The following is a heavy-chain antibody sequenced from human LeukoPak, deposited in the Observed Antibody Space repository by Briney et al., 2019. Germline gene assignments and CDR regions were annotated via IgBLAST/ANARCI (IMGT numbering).Heavy chain of an antibody. J-gene: IGHJ6*02. CDR2: IKEDGTET. D-gene: IGHD3-10*01. V-gene: IGHV3-7*01. CDR3: ARTAESGSYSGMDV. CDR1: GFMFSSNW. Sequence: GGSLRLSCAASGFMFSSNWMSWVRLAPGKGLEWVANIKEDGTETYYVDSVKGRFTISRDNAKNSLYLQMNSLRAEDTAVYYCARTAESGSYSGMDVWGQGTTVTVSS.